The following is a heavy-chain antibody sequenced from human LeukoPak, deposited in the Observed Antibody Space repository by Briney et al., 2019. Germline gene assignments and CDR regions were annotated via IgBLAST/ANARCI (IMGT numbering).Heavy chain of an antibody. CDR1: GHPVNTGYR. V-gene: IGHV4-38-2*02. D-gene: IGHD7-27*01. J-gene: IGHJ6*02. CDR3: AGERGDSYYYYYGLDV. Sequence: SETLSLTCSVSGHPVNTGYRWAWIRQPPGKGLEWVGSISHNGSVSHNPSLKRRVTISVDPSKNQFSLRLTSVTASDTALYYCAGERGDSYYYYYGLDVWGQGTTVTVSS. CDR2: ISHNGSV.